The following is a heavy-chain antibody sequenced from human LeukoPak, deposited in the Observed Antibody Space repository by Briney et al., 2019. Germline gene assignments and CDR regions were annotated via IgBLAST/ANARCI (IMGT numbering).Heavy chain of an antibody. Sequence: SETLSLTCAVYGWSFNDYYWNWIRQPPGKGLEWIGEINARGDTNYNPSLKSRVTISVDTSKKQFSLRLTSMIAADTALYYCARGQVPAARGYNWFDHWGQGTLVTVSS. CDR1: GWSFNDYY. V-gene: IGHV4-34*01. CDR2: INARGDT. J-gene: IGHJ5*02. D-gene: IGHD2-2*01. CDR3: ARGQVPAARGYNWFDH.